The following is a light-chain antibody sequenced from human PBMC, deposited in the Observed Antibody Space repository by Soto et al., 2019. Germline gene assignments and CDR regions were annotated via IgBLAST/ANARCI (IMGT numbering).Light chain of an antibody. Sequence: DIQMTQSPSTLSASVGDRVTITCRASQRISSWLAWFQPKPGKAPKLLIFKASFLETGVPSRFSGTGSGTEFTLTISSLQPDDFATYYCQHYNSSPMYIFGQGTKVEIK. CDR2: KAS. CDR3: QHYNSSPMYI. CDR1: QRISSW. J-gene: IGKJ2*01. V-gene: IGKV1-5*03.